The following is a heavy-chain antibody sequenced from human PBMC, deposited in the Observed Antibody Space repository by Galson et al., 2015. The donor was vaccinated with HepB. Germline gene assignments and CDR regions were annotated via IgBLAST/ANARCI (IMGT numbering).Heavy chain of an antibody. J-gene: IGHJ6*03. Sequence: SVKVSCKASGYTFTSYYMHWVRQAPGQGLEWMGIINPSGGSTSYAQKFPGRVTMTRDTSTSTVYMELSSLRSEDTAVYYCTRGGPRVQYSRNGYYYMDVWGKGTTVTVSS. CDR1: GYTFTSYY. V-gene: IGHV1-46*03. CDR2: INPSGGST. D-gene: IGHD6-6*01. CDR3: TRGGPRVQYSRNGYYYMDV.